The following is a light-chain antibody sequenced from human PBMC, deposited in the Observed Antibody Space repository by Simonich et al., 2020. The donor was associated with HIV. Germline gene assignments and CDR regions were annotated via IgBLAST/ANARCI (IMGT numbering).Light chain of an antibody. CDR1: NIGTKS. Sequence: SYVLTQPPSVSVAPGKTARITCGGNNIGTKSVHWYQQKPGQAPVLVVYDDSDRPSGIPERFSGSNSGNTATLTISRVEAGDEADYFCQVWETTSDLEWVFGGGTKLTVL. J-gene: IGLJ3*02. CDR2: DDS. CDR3: QVWETTSDLEWV. V-gene: IGLV3-21*03.